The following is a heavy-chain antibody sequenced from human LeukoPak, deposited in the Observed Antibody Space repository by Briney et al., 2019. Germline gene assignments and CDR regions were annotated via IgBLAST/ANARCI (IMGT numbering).Heavy chain of an antibody. V-gene: IGHV3-23*01. J-gene: IGHJ4*02. Sequence: PGGSLRLSCAASGFTFSSYAMSWARQAPGKGLEWVSAISGSGGSTYYADSVKGRFTISRDNSKNTLYLQMNSLRAEDTAVYYCAKARRVRGVTFDYWGQGTLVTVSS. CDR2: ISGSGGST. CDR3: AKARRVRGVTFDY. CDR1: GFTFSSYA. D-gene: IGHD3-10*01.